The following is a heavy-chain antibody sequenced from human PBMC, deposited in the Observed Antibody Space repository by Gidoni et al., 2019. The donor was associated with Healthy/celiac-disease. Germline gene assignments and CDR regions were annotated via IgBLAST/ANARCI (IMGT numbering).Heavy chain of an antibody. CDR1: GDSFTSYW. V-gene: IGHV5-51*01. CDR2: IYPCDSDT. J-gene: IGHJ4*02. CDR3: ARLPAYSSGFNDY. Sequence: EVQLVQSGAEVKKPGESLKTACKGSGDSFTSYWIGWVRQMPGKGLEWMGIIYPCDSDTRCSPSFQGQVTISADKSISTAYLQWSSLKASDTAMYYCARLPAYSSGFNDYWGQGTLVTVSS. D-gene: IGHD6-19*01.